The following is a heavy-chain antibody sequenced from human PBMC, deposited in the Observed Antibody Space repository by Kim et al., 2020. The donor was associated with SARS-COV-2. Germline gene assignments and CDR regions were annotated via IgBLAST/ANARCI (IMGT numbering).Heavy chain of an antibody. Sequence: GGSLRLSCAGSGFSFSTFAINWVRHAPGRGLEWLSVICAGGGCAFYADSVKGRFTVSRDNSQNTVYLQINSLRVDDAALYHCVRENDYDGTTLGALDLWGQGTMVSVSS. D-gene: IGHD3-22*01. J-gene: IGHJ3*01. CDR3: VRENDYDGTTLGALDL. CDR2: ICAGGGCA. CDR1: GFSFSTFA. V-gene: IGHV3-23*01.